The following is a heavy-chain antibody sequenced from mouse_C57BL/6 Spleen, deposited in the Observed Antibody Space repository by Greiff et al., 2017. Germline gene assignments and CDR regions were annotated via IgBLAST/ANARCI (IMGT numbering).Heavy chain of an antibody. Sequence: QVQLQQSGAELVKPGASVKLSCKASGYTFTSYWMHWVKQRPGQGLEWIGMIHPNSGSTNYNEKFKSKATLTVDKSSSTAYMQLSSLTSEDSAVYYCARRDDYDVGDWGQGTLVTVSA. CDR3: ARRDDYDVGD. D-gene: IGHD2-4*01. V-gene: IGHV1-64*01. J-gene: IGHJ3*01. CDR2: IHPNSGST. CDR1: GYTFTSYW.